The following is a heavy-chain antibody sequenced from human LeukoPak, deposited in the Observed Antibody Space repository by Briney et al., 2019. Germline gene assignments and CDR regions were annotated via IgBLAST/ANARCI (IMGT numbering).Heavy chain of an antibody. J-gene: IGHJ4*02. CDR3: ARVGYSSGWYSDY. CDR1: GGSLSSYY. Sequence: SETLSLTCTVSGGSLSSYYWSWIRQPPGKGLEWIGYIYYSGSTNYNPSLKSRVTISVDTSKNQFSLKLSSVTAADTAVYYCARVGYSSGWYSDYWGQGTLVTVSS. V-gene: IGHV4-59*01. D-gene: IGHD6-19*01. CDR2: IYYSGST.